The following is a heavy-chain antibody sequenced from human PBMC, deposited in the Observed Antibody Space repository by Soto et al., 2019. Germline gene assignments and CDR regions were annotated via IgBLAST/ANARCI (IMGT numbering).Heavy chain of an antibody. V-gene: IGHV1-18*01. CDR3: ARDLHVGALDY. Sequence: ASVNVSCMASVCTFTSNGISWVRQAPGQGVEWVGWISASNGETXXXQKLQCRVXMTTETSASSAXMELRSLRSDDTAVYYCARDLHVGALDYXG. CDR2: ISASNGET. J-gene: IGHJ4*01. D-gene: IGHD1-26*01. CDR1: VCTFTSNG.